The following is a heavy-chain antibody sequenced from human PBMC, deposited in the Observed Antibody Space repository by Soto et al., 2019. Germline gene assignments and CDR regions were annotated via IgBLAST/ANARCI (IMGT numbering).Heavy chain of an antibody. D-gene: IGHD6-19*01. CDR2: INAGNGNT. J-gene: IGHJ6*02. V-gene: IGHV1-3*01. Sequence: QVQLVQSGAEVKKPGASVKVSCKASGYTFTSYAMHWVRQAPGQRLEWMGWINAGNGNTKYSQKFQGRVTITRDTSASTGYMALSSLRSEDTAVYYCARPRGAVAGTVGRYYYYGMDVWGQGPTVTFSS. CDR3: ARPRGAVAGTVGRYYYYGMDV. CDR1: GYTFTSYA.